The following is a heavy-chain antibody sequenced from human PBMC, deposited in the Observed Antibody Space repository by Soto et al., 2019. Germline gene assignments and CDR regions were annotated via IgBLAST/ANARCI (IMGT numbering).Heavy chain of an antibody. CDR1: VFTSSG. J-gene: IGHJ3*01. CDR2: ISTHNGNT. D-gene: IGHD3-3*01. CDR3: AREGILGLFDAYDL. Sequence: ASVRVSCKASVFTSSGISWVRQAPGQRLEWMGWISTHNGNTIYAQKFQGRVIMTMDTSTTTVYMELRSLRPDDTAVYLCAREGILGLFDAYDLWGQGTMVTVSS. V-gene: IGHV1-18*04.